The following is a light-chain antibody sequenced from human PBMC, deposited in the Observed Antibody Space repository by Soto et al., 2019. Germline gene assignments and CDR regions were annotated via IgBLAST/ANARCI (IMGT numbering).Light chain of an antibody. J-gene: IGKJ1*01. CDR2: SAS. CDR1: QTIHSY. CDR3: QQTFSTPWT. V-gene: IGKV1-39*01. Sequence: DVQMTQSPSSLSASVGDRITLTCRASQTIHSYLHWYQFKPGKAPQLLIQSASSLHSGVPSRFSGSGSGTHFTLIISSLQPEDSATYSCQQTFSTPWTFGQGTKVEIK.